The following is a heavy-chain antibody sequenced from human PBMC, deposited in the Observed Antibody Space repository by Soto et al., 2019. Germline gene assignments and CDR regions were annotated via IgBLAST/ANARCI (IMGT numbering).Heavy chain of an antibody. CDR1: GYTFTSYY. CDR3: AIASTALSITIIVVVTPLRD. J-gene: IGHJ4*02. D-gene: IGHD3-22*01. V-gene: IGHV1-46*01. CDR2: INPSGGST. Sequence: QVQLVQSGAEVKKPGASVKVSCKASGYTFTSYYMHWVRQAPGQGLEWMGIINPSGGSTSYAQKFQGRVTMTRDTSTSTVYMELSSLRSEDTAVYYCAIASTALSITIIVVVTPLRDWGQGTLVTVSS.